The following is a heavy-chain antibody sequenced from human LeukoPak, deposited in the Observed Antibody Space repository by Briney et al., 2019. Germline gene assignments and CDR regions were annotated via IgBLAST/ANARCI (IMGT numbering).Heavy chain of an antibody. D-gene: IGHD6-19*01. CDR3: AREGYSSGWDDLRAFDI. J-gene: IGHJ3*02. CDR1: GFTFSSYG. Sequence: TGGSLRLSCAASGFTFSSYGMHWVRQAPGKGLEWVAFIRYDGSNKYYADSVKGRFTISRDNSKNTLYLQMNSLRAEDTAVYYCAREGYSSGWDDLRAFDIWGQGTMVTVSS. CDR2: IRYDGSNK. V-gene: IGHV3-30*02.